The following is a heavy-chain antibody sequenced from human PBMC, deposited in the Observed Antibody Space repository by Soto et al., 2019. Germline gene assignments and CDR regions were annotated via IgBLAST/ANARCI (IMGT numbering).Heavy chain of an antibody. CDR2: ISAYNGNT. CDR3: ARSRPNFPHSSGYCYVTNTPDY. J-gene: IGHJ4*02. D-gene: IGHD3-22*01. V-gene: IGHV1-18*01. CDR1: GYTFTSYG. Sequence: ASLKVSCKASGYTFTSYGISWVRQAPGQGLEWMGWISAYNGNTNYAQKLQGRVTMTTDTSTSTAYMELRSLRSDDTAVYYCARSRPNFPHSSGYCYVTNTPDYWGQGTLVTVSS.